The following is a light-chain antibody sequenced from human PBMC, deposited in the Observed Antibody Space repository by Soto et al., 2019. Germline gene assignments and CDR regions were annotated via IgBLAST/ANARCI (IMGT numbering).Light chain of an antibody. J-gene: IGKJ4*01. Sequence: EVVMTQSPGTLSLSPGERATLSCRASQSVSSYLAWYQQKPGQAPRLLISDASDRATGIPDRFSGSGSGTDFTLTISRLEPEDFAVYYCQQYGSSPPLTFGGGTKVDIK. CDR1: QSVSSY. CDR3: QQYGSSPPLT. V-gene: IGKV3-20*01. CDR2: DAS.